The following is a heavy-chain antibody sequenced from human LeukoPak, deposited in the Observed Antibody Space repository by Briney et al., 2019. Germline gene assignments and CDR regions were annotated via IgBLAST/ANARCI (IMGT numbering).Heavy chain of an antibody. Sequence: ASVKVSCKASGYTFTSYGISWVRQAPGQGLEWMGWISAYNGNTNYAQELQGRVTMTTDTSTSTAYMELGSLRSDDTAVYYCARVVPAAIRNWFDPWGQGTLVTVSS. J-gene: IGHJ5*02. CDR2: ISAYNGNT. CDR3: ARVVPAAIRNWFDP. D-gene: IGHD2-2*01. V-gene: IGHV1-18*01. CDR1: GYTFTSYG.